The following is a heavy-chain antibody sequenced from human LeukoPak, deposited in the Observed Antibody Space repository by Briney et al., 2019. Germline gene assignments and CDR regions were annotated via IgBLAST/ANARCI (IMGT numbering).Heavy chain of an antibody. D-gene: IGHD3-10*01. V-gene: IGHV3-21*01. Sequence: GGSLRLSCAASGFTFSSYSMNWVRQAPGKGLEWVSAISSSSSYIYYADSVKGRFTISRDNAKNSLYLQMNSLRAEDTAVYYCARYLLLWFGEMGGLFDYWGQGTLVTVSS. J-gene: IGHJ4*02. CDR2: ISSSSSYI. CDR1: GFTFSSYS. CDR3: ARYLLLWFGEMGGLFDY.